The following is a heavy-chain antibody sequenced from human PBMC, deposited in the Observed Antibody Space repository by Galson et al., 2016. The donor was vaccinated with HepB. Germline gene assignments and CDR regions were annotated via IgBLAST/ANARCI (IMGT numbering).Heavy chain of an antibody. D-gene: IGHD3-10*01. CDR2: MYHSGNT. CDR1: GGSITSESHY. Sequence: SETLSLTCTVSGGSITSESHYWGWIRQSPGKGLEWIANMYHSGNTFYNPSLKSRVTMNVDASRNQFSLTLTSVTATDTAVYYCARWLLLVQGRGIAGFEPWGQGNL. J-gene: IGHJ5*02. V-gene: IGHV4-39*01. CDR3: ARWLLLVQGRGIAGFEP.